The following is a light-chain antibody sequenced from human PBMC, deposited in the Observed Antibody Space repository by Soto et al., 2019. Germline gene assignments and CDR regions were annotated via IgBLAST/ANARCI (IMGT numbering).Light chain of an antibody. V-gene: IGKV3-20*01. J-gene: IGKJ1*01. CDR2: GAS. Sequence: EIVLTQSPGTLSLSPGERATLSCRASQSVSNNYLAWYQQKPGQAPRLLIYGASNRATGIPDRFSGSGSGTDFTLTISSLQSEDFAVYYCQQYHSWPAFGRGTKVDIK. CDR3: QQYHSWPA. CDR1: QSVSNNY.